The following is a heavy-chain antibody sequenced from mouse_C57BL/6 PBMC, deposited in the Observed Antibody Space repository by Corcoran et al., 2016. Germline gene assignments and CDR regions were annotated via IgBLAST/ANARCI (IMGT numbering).Heavy chain of an antibody. D-gene: IGHD1-1*01. V-gene: IGHV1-76*01. CDR1: GYTFTDYY. CDR2: IYPGSGNT. J-gene: IGHJ2*01. CDR3: ARDYGSSYDFDY. Sequence: QVQLKQSGAELVRPGASVKLSCKASGYTFTDYYINWVKQRPGQGLEWIARIYPGSGNTYYNEKFKGKATLTEEKSSSTPYMQLSRRTSEDSAFYFWARDYGSSYDFDYWGQGTTLTVSS.